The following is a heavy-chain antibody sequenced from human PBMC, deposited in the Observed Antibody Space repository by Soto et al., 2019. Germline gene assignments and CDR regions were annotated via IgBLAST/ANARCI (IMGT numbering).Heavy chain of an antibody. V-gene: IGHV3-30-3*01. Sequence: LRLSCAASGFTFSSYALHWVRQAPGKGVEWVAVISYGGTNTDYADSVKGRFTISRDNSQNTLYLQMNSLKIEDTAVYFCAGDAHSTGVRLWGPFDYWGLGTLVTVSS. CDR1: GFTFSSYA. CDR3: AGDAHSTGVRLWGPFDY. J-gene: IGHJ4*02. D-gene: IGHD3-16*01. CDR2: ISYGGTNT.